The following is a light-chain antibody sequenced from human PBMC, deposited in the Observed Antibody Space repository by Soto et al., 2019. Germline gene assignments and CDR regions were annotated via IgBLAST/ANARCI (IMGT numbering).Light chain of an antibody. CDR3: QSYDISLTTWV. J-gene: IGLJ3*02. V-gene: IGLV1-40*01. CDR2: GNS. Sequence: QPVLTQPPSVSGAPRQRVTISCTGSSSNIGAGYDVHWYQQLPGTAPKLLIYGNSNRPSGVPDRFSGSKSGASASLAITGLQAEDEADDYCQSYDISLTTWVFGGGTKLTVL. CDR1: SSNIGAGYD.